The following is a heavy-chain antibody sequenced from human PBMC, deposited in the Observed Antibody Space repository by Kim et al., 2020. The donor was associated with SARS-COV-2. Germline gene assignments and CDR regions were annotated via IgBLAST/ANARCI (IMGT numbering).Heavy chain of an antibody. V-gene: IGHV7-4-1*02. CDR3: ARDLPQYVVVPAASDY. J-gene: IGHJ4*02. D-gene: IGHD2-2*01. CDR2: INTNTGNP. Sequence: ASVKVSCKASGYTFTSYAMNWVRQAPGQGLEWMGWINTNTGNPTYAQGFTGRFVFSLDTSVSTAYLQISSLKAEDTAVYYCARDLPQYVVVPAASDYWGQGTLVTVSS. CDR1: GYTFTSYA.